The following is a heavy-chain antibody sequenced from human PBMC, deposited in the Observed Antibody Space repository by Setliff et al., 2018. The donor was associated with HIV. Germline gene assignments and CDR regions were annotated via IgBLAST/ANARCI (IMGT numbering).Heavy chain of an antibody. D-gene: IGHD6-19*01. V-gene: IGHV1-18*01. CDR1: GYTFTSYG. CDR3: ARQYSSGSRLGY. Sequence: ASVKVSCKAAGYTFTSYGIIWVRQAPGQGLEWMGWISAYNGNTNYEQKLQGRVIMTTDTSTSTVYMEMRSLRSDDTAVYYCARQYSSGSRLGYWGQGTLVTVSS. CDR2: ISAYNGNT. J-gene: IGHJ4*02.